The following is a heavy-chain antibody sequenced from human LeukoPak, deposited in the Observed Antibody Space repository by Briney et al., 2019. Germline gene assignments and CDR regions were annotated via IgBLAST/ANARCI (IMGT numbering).Heavy chain of an antibody. CDR1: GFTFDDYG. J-gene: IGHJ3*02. CDR2: INWNSGST. V-gene: IGHV3-20*04. Sequence: GGSLRLSCAASGFTFDDYGMSWVRQAPGKGLEWVSGINWNSGSTGYADSVKGRFTISRDNAKNSLYLQMNSLRAEDTAVYYCARLTRVTIFGVVNGFDAFDIWGQGTMVTVSS. CDR3: ARLTRVTIFGVVNGFDAFDI. D-gene: IGHD3-3*01.